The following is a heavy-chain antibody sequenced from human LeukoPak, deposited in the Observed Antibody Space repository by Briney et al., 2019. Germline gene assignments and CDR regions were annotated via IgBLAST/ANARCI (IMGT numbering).Heavy chain of an antibody. CDR1: GYSISSGYY. J-gene: IGHJ6*03. CDR2: IYHSGST. Sequence: PSETLSLTCTVSGYSISSGYYWGWIRQPPGKGLEWIGSIYHSGSTHYNPSLKSRVTISVDTSKNQFSLKLSSVTAADTAVYYCVRENYYYYMDVWGKGTTVTISS. CDR3: VRENYYYYMDV. V-gene: IGHV4-38-2*02.